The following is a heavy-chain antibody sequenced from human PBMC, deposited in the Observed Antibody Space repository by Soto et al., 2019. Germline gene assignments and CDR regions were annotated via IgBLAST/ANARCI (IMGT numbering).Heavy chain of an antibody. CDR2: ISPNNGTT. V-gene: IGHV1-18*01. Sequence: ASVKVSCKASGGTFSSYAISWVRQAPGQGLEWMGWISPNNGTTNYAQKLQGRVTMTTDTSTSTAYMELRSLRSDDTAVYYCARNYDYIWGSYHAFDIWGQGTMVTVSS. D-gene: IGHD3-16*02. CDR3: ARNYDYIWGSYHAFDI. J-gene: IGHJ3*02. CDR1: GGTFSSYA.